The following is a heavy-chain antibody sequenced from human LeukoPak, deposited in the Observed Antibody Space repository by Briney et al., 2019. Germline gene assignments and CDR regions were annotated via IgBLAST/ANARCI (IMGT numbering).Heavy chain of an antibody. CDR1: GGSFSGYY. CDR3: ARERFGELLYYYYYYYMDV. V-gene: IGHV4-34*01. J-gene: IGHJ6*03. Sequence: SETLSLTCTVSGGSFSGYYWSWIRQPPGKGLEWMGEINHSGSTNYNPSLKSRVTISVDTTKNHFSLKLSSVTAADTAVYYCARERFGELLYYYYYYYMDVWGKGTTVTISS. D-gene: IGHD3-10*01. CDR2: INHSGST.